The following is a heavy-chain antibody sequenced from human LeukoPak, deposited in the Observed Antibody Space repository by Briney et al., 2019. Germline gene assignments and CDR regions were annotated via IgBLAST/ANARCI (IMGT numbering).Heavy chain of an antibody. D-gene: IGHD5-18*01. CDR1: GFTFSDYL. V-gene: IGHV3-7*01. CDR2: IKQDGSEE. J-gene: IGHJ4*02. CDR3: ARDLSGVTGYTYGRGIDY. Sequence: GGSLRLSCAASGFTFSDYLMTWVRQAPGKGLEWVANIKQDGSEEYYVDSVKGRFTISRDNAKNSLFLQMNSLRAEDTAVYYCARDLSGVTGYTYGRGIDYWGQGTLVTVSS.